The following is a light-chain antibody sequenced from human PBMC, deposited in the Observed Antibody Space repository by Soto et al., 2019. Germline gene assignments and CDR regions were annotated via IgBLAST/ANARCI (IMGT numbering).Light chain of an antibody. CDR1: EDIRSD. CDR3: LQFNSYPRT. CDR2: ATF. Sequence: DIQMTQSPSSMSASVGDRVTTTCRASEDIRSDLAWYQQRPWRAPKRLIYATFTLQSVVPSRFSGIRSGTEFTLTISNLQPEDFATYYCLQFNSYPRTFGQGTKVEI. V-gene: IGKV1-17*02. J-gene: IGKJ1*01.